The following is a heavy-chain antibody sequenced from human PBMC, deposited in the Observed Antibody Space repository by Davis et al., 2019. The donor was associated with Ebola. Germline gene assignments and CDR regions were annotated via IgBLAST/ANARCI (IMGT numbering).Heavy chain of an antibody. Sequence: PGGSLRLSCAASGFTLNSYTMNWVRQATGKGLEWVSSISSRSGSIYYADSVKGRFTISRDNAKKSLYLQMNSLRAEDTAVYYCARSEVGATRWFDPWGHGILVTVSS. CDR2: ISSRSGSI. CDR1: GFTLNSYT. CDR3: ARSEVGATRWFDP. J-gene: IGHJ5*02. V-gene: IGHV3-21*01. D-gene: IGHD1-26*01.